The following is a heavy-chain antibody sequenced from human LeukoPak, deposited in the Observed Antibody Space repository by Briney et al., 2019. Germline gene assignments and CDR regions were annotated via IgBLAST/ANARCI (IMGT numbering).Heavy chain of an antibody. CDR2: IYYSGST. CDR1: GGSISSYY. Sequence: PSETLSLTCTVSGGSISSYYWSWIRQPPGKGLEWIGYIYYSGSTNYNPSLKSRVTISVDTSKNQFSLKLSSVTAADTAVYYCARHGGSGYEQPFDYWGQGTLVTVSS. J-gene: IGHJ4*02. V-gene: IGHV4-59*01. CDR3: ARHGGSGYEQPFDY. D-gene: IGHD5-12*01.